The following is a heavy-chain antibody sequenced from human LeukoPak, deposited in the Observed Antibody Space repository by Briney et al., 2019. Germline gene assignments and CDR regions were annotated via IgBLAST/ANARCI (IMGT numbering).Heavy chain of an antibody. Sequence: TSETLSLTCAVSGYSISSGYYWGWIRQPPGKGLEWIGSIYHSGSTYYNPSLKSRVTISVDTSKNQFSLKLSSVTAADTAVYYCARGSEGRFLEWLAGDIWGQGTMVTVSS. J-gene: IGHJ3*02. CDR2: IYHSGST. CDR3: ARGSEGRFLEWLAGDI. D-gene: IGHD3-3*01. V-gene: IGHV4-38-2*01. CDR1: GYSISSGYY.